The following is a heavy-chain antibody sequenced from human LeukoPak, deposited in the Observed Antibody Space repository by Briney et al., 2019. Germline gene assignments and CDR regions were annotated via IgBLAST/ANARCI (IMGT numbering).Heavy chain of an antibody. D-gene: IGHD1-14*01. V-gene: IGHV3-30*18. Sequence: PGGSLRLSCAASGFTFSSYGMHWVRQAPGKGLEWVAVISYDGSNKYCADSVKGRFTISRDNSKNTLYLQMNSLRAEDTAVYYCAKSHNLGPPGGYFDYWGQGTLVTVSS. CDR1: GFTFSSYG. CDR2: ISYDGSNK. J-gene: IGHJ4*02. CDR3: AKSHNLGPPGGYFDY.